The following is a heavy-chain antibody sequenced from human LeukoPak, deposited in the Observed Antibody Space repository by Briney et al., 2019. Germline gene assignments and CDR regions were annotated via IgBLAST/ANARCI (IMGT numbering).Heavy chain of an antibody. Sequence: SETPSLTCSVSGASISSYFWSWIRQPPGKGLEWIGYIYYSGTTNYNPSLKSRIAISLDTSKKQFSLRMRSVTAADTAVYYCARSTSGYYSKHYYFYMDVWGKGTTVTVSS. CDR1: GASISSYF. J-gene: IGHJ6*03. CDR2: IYYSGTT. V-gene: IGHV4-59*01. D-gene: IGHD3-22*01. CDR3: ARSTSGYYSKHYYFYMDV.